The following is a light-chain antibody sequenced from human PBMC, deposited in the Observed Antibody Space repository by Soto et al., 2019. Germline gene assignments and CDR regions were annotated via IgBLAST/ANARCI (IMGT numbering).Light chain of an antibody. CDR1: SSDVGGYPF. CDR2: DVN. Sequence: QSALTQPPSASGSPGQSVTISCTGTSSDVGGYPFVSWYQQHRGKAPKVLIYDVNNRPSVVPDRFSGSKSGNTASLTVSGLQAEDEADYYCSSHAGSDDPTVFGTGTKVTVL. J-gene: IGLJ1*01. CDR3: SSHAGSDDPTV. V-gene: IGLV2-8*01.